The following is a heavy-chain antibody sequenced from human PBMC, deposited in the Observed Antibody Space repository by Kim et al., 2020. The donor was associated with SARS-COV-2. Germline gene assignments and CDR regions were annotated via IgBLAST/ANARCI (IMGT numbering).Heavy chain of an antibody. CDR3: AKEKGVIWDNYYYYYGMDV. J-gene: IGHJ6*02. CDR2: IYRGGDT. Sequence: GGSLRLSCEVSGFTDSYNYMSWVRQAPGKGLEWVSAIYRGGDTFYADSVKGRFTISRDNSKNTLYLQMNSLRVEDTGVYYCAKEKGVIWDNYYYYYGMDVWGQGTTVTVSS. D-gene: IGHD2-21*01. V-gene: IGHV3-66*01. CDR1: GFTDSYNY.